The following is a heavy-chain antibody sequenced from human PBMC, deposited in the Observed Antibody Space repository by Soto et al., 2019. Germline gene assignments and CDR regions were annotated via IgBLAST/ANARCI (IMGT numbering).Heavy chain of an antibody. CDR1: GFTFSNYA. V-gene: IGHV3-30-3*01. CDR3: ARDAMGDLAVAPAALDY. Sequence: GGSLRLSCAASGFTFSNYAMHWVRQAPGKGLEWVAVISYDGSNKYYADSVKGRFTISRDNSKNTLYLQMNSLRAEDSAVYYCARDAMGDLAVAPAALDYWGQGTLVTVSS. CDR2: ISYDGSNK. J-gene: IGHJ4*02. D-gene: IGHD2-2*01.